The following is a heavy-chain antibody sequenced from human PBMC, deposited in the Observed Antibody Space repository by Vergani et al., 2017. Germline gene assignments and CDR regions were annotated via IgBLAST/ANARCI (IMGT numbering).Heavy chain of an antibody. CDR1: GDSISSNNC. D-gene: IGHD2-2*02. Sequence: QVQLQESGPGLVKPPGTLSLTCAVSGDSISSNNCWTWVRQPPGKGLEWIGEICHTEDTKYSPSLKSRVTVSVDESRNFFSLRLNSVTAADPAVYYCATVGYRRWGYYFDYWGQGSLVTVSS. CDR3: ATVGYRRWGYYFDY. V-gene: IGHV4-4*03. CDR2: ICHTEDT. J-gene: IGHJ4*02.